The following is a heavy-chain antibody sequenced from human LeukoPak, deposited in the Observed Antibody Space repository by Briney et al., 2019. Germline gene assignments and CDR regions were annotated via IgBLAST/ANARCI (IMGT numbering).Heavy chain of an antibody. CDR3: ARQNTPHGNFDY. Sequence: GSLRLSCAASGITFSSYDMHWVRQATGKGLEWVSAIGVAANTFYSGSVKGRFTISRENAKNSLYLLMTSLRVEDTAVYYCARQNTPHGNFDYWGQGILVTVSS. CDR1: GITFSSYD. V-gene: IGHV3-13*01. D-gene: IGHD1-26*01. J-gene: IGHJ4*02. CDR2: IGVAANT.